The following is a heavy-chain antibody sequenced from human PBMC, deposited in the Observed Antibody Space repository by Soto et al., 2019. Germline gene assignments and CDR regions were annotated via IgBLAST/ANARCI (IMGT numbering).Heavy chain of an antibody. V-gene: IGHV3-30-3*01. J-gene: IGHJ6*02. Sequence: LRLSYVASGVPFSSYALQWVRPAPGKGLEWLAVISYVGGNEYYTDSVRDRFTISRDNSRNTMYLGMNSLRGEDTAVYYCARGGLWFGQFQPSYYYYAMDVWGQGATVTVSS. CDR1: GVPFSSYA. CDR3: ARGGLWFGQFQPSYYYYAMDV. CDR2: ISYVGGNE. D-gene: IGHD3-10*01.